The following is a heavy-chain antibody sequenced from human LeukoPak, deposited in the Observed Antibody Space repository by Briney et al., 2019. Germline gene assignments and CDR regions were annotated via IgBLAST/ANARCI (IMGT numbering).Heavy chain of an antibody. J-gene: IGHJ5*02. D-gene: IGHD6-19*01. CDR3: AKLYQPVAVAGMGYNWFDP. CDR1: GFTFSSYS. CDR2: IRYDGSNK. V-gene: IGHV3-30*02. Sequence: GGSLRLSCAASGFTFSSYSMNWVRQAPGKGLEWVAFIRYDGSNKYYADSVKGRFTISRDNSKNTLYLQINSLRAEDTAVYYCAKLYQPVAVAGMGYNWFDPWGQGTLVTVSS.